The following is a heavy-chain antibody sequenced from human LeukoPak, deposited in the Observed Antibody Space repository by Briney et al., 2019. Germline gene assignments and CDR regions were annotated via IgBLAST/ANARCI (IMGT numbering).Heavy chain of an antibody. V-gene: IGHV3-48*02. CDR1: GFTFSSYS. CDR3: ARDRVVDATFYKYDAMDV. CDR2: IGTSSSII. Sequence: PGGSLRLSCAASGFTFSSYSMNWVRQTPGKGREWVSYIGTSSSIIYYADSVKGRFTISRDNAKNSLYLQMNSLRDEDTAVYYCARDRVVDATFYKYDAMDVWGQGTTVTVSS. J-gene: IGHJ6*02. D-gene: IGHD2-15*01.